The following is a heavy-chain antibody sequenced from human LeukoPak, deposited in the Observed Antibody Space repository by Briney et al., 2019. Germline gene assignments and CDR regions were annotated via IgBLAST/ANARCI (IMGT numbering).Heavy chain of an antibody. Sequence: SETLSLTCTVSGGSISNYYWSWFRQPPGKGLEWIGYIYYSGSTKYNPSLKSRVTISVDTSKNQFSLKLSSVTAADTAVYYCARVPSSGYYLYYFDYWGQGTLVTVSS. D-gene: IGHD3-22*01. V-gene: IGHV4-59*08. CDR2: IYYSGST. CDR1: GGSISNYY. CDR3: ARVPSSGYYLYYFDY. J-gene: IGHJ4*02.